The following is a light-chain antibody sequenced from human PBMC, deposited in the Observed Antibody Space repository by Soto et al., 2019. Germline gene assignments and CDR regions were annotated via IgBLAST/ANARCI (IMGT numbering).Light chain of an antibody. CDR2: GNS. CDR1: SSNIGAGYD. Sequence: QSVLTQPPSVSGAPGQRVTISCTGSSSNIGAGYDVHWYQQLPGTAPKLLIDGNSNRPSGVPDRFSGSKSGTSASLANTGLQAEDEADYYRQYYDSSTYVGFGAGTKRAVL. CDR3: QYYDSSTYVG. J-gene: IGLJ2*01. V-gene: IGLV1-40*01.